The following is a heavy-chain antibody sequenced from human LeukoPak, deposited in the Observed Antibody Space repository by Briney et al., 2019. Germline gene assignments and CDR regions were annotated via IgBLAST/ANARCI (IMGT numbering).Heavy chain of an antibody. CDR1: GGSLSSSSYY. D-gene: IGHD1-1*01. CDR3: ARIMATGSTGRGYFDY. Sequence: SETLSLTCSVSGGSLSSSSYYWGWIRQPPGKGLEWIGSVYYSGSTYYNPSLKSRVTISVDTSKNQFSLKLSSVTAADTAVYYCARIMATGSTGRGYFDYWGQGTLVTVSS. V-gene: IGHV4-39*07. J-gene: IGHJ4*02. CDR2: VYYSGST.